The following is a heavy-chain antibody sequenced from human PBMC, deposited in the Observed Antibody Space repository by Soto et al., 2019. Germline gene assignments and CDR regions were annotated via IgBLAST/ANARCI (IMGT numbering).Heavy chain of an antibody. V-gene: IGHV3-23*01. J-gene: IGHJ6*02. CDR2: ISAVYERT. D-gene: IGHD6-25*01. CDR1: GFRFNSYA. CDR3: AKGRSGEYYYYAMDV. Sequence: GESLRLSCAASGFRFNSYAMSWVRQAPGKGLEWVSGISAVYERTSYAGSVKGRFSISRDSSKNTVYLQMSSLRGEDTALYYCAKGRSGEYYYYAMDVWGPGTTVTVSS.